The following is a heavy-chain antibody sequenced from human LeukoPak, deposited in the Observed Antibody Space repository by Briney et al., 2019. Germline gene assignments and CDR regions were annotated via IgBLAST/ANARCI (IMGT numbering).Heavy chain of an antibody. CDR1: GGSISSYY. Sequence: SETLSLTCTVSGGSISSYYWSWIRQPPGKGLEWIGYIYTSGSTNYNPSLKSRVTISVDTSKNQFSLKLGSVTAADTAVYYCARLYDFWSGIDYWGQGTLVTVSS. CDR3: ARLYDFWSGIDY. CDR2: IYTSGST. J-gene: IGHJ4*02. V-gene: IGHV4-4*09. D-gene: IGHD3-3*01.